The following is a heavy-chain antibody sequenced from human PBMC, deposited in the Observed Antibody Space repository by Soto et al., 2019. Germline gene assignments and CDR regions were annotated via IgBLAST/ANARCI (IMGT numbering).Heavy chain of an antibody. CDR1: GFTVSSNY. Sequence: GSLRLSCAASGFTVSSNYMSWVRQAPGKGLEWVSVIYSGGSTYYADSVKGRFTISRHNSKNTLYLQMNSLRAEDTAVYYCASGTHDFWSGYYTGLRDYFDYWGQGTLVTVSS. CDR2: IYSGGST. D-gene: IGHD3-3*01. J-gene: IGHJ4*02. V-gene: IGHV3-53*04. CDR3: ASGTHDFWSGYYTGLRDYFDY.